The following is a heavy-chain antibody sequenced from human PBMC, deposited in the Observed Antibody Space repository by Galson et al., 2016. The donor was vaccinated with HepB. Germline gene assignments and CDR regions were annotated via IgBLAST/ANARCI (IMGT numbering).Heavy chain of an antibody. CDR3: ARVACYQDGSGSYDY. D-gene: IGHD3-10*01. CDR1: GGSISSRNYY. Sequence: SETLSLTCTVSGGSISSRNYYWGWIRQPPGKGLEWIGSINYSGNTYYNPSLKSRVNMSIDTSKNQFSLRLSSVTAADTAVYYCARVACYQDGSGSYDYWARDPWSPSPQ. J-gene: IGHJ4*02. CDR2: INYSGNT. V-gene: IGHV4-39*01.